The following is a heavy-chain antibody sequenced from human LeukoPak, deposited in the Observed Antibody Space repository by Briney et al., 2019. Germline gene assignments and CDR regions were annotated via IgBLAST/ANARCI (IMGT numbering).Heavy chain of an antibody. D-gene: IGHD2-21*01. V-gene: IGHV4-61*02. CDR3: ASSIDVDAFDI. Sequence: PSQTLSLTCTVSGGSISSGSYYWSWIRQAAGKGLEWIGRIYTSGSTNYNPSLKSRVTISVDTSKNQFSLKLSSVTAADTAVYYCASSIDVDAFDIWGQGTMVTVSS. J-gene: IGHJ3*02. CDR1: GGSISSGSYY. CDR2: IYTSGST.